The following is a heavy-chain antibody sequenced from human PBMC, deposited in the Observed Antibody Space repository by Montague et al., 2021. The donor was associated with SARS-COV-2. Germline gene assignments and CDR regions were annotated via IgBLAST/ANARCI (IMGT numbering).Heavy chain of an antibody. CDR3: ARGVPPVY. D-gene: IGHD2-2*01. J-gene: IGHJ4*02. Sequence: SLRLSCAASGFTFSDYYMSWIRQAPGEGLEWVSYISSTSSYTNYADSVKSRFTVSRDNAKSSLYLHMNSLRPEDTAVYYCARGVPPVYWGQGTLVTVSS. CDR2: ISSTSSYT. V-gene: IGHV3-11*05. CDR1: GFTFSDYY.